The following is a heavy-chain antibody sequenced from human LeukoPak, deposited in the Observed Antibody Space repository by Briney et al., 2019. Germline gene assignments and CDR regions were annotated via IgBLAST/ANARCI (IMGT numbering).Heavy chain of an antibody. Sequence: SETLSLTCTVSGRSISSGSDYWSWVRQAAGKGLEWIWRNYSSGSTNYNRSLKSRVTISVDTSKNQFSLKLSSVTAADTAVYYCAAAGGASYYYYGMDVWGQGTTFTVSS. D-gene: IGHD6-13*01. V-gene: IGHV4-61*02. CDR1: GRSISSGSDY. CDR3: AAAGGASYYYYGMDV. J-gene: IGHJ6*02. CDR2: NYSSGST.